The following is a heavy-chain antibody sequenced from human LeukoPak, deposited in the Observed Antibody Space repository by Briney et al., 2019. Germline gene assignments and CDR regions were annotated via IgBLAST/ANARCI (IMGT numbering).Heavy chain of an antibody. V-gene: IGHV3-23*01. CDR2: ISGSGGNT. CDR1: GFTFSTYA. CDR3: AKGQSGSPGLGAFDI. Sequence: PGGSLRPSCAVSGFTFSTYAMSWVRQAPGKGLEWVSAISGSGGNTYYADSVKGRFAISRDNSKNTLYLQMNSLRAEDTAVYYCAKGQSGSPGLGAFDIWGQGTMVTVSS. D-gene: IGHD1-26*01. J-gene: IGHJ3*02.